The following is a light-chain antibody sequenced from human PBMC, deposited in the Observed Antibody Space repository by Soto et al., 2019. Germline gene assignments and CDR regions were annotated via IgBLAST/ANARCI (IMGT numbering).Light chain of an antibody. CDR1: QGISSW. CDR2: AAS. V-gene: IGKV1-12*01. Sequence: DLQMTQSPSSVSASVGDRVTITCRASQGISSWLAWYQQKPGKAPKLLIYAASSLQSGVPSRFSSRVSGTDFTLTTSSLLPEDFATYYCLQSDSFPHTFGQGTKLEIK. CDR3: LQSDSFPHT. J-gene: IGKJ2*01.